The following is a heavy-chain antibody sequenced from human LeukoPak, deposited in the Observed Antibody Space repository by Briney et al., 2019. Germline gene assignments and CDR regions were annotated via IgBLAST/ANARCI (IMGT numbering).Heavy chain of an antibody. CDR1: GFIFSKYA. CDR2: LWYDGSKE. CDR3: ARDNRGGTLDY. Sequence: GGSLGLSCETSGFIFSKYAMQWVRQAPGRGLEWVAVLWYDGSKEHCADSVKGRFTLSRDNARNTLYLQMNSLRAKDTAVYYCARDNRGGTLDYWGQGTLVTVSS. D-gene: IGHD1-1*01. J-gene: IGHJ4*02. V-gene: IGHV3-33*01.